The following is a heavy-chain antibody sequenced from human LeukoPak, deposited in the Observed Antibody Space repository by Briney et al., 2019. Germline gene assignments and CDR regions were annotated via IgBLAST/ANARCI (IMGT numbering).Heavy chain of an antibody. V-gene: IGHV1-2*02. CDR3: ARDNSVGDTAWWFDP. Sequence: ASVKVSCKASGYTSTGYYMHWVRQAPGQGLEWMGWINPNSGGTNYAQKFQGRVTMTRDTSISTAYMELSRLRSEDTAVYYCARDNSVGDTAWWFDPWGQGTLVTVSS. CDR2: INPNSGGT. J-gene: IGHJ5*02. D-gene: IGHD1-26*01. CDR1: GYTSTGYY.